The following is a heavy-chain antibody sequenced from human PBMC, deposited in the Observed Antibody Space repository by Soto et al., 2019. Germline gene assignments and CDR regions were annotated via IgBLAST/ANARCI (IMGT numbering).Heavy chain of an antibody. CDR1: GGTFSSYT. J-gene: IGHJ4*02. V-gene: IGHV1-69*08. D-gene: IGHD6-13*01. CDR2: IIPFLGAA. CDR3: AREGLQLGVTVGIFNV. Sequence: QVQLVQSGAEVKKPGSSVKVSCKASGGTFSSYTISWVRQAPGQGLEWMGRIIPFLGAANNAQKFQGRVTITAAKSSSTAYMELSSLRSEDTAVYYCAREGLQLGVTVGIFNVWGQGNLVTVSS.